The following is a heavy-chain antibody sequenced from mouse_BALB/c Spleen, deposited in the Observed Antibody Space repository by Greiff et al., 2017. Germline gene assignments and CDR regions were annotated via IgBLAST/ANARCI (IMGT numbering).Heavy chain of an antibody. V-gene: IGHV5-12-2*01. J-gene: IGHJ3*01. CDR2: ISNGGGST. CDR1: GFTFSSYT. CDR3: ARGLGGSPWFAY. Sequence: EVMLVESGGGLVQPGGSLKLSCAASGFTFSSYTMSWVRQTPEKRLEWVAYISNGGGSTYYPDTVKGRFTISRDNAKNTLYLQMSSLKSEDTAMYYCARGLGGSPWFAYWGQGTLVTVSA. D-gene: IGHD1-1*01.